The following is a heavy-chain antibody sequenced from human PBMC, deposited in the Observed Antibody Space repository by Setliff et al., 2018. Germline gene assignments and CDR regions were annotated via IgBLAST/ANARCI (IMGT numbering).Heavy chain of an antibody. Sequence: PGESLKISCKASEYSFTTYWIGWVRQMPGKGLEWMGIIYPGDSGTRYSPSFQGQVTISADKSINTAYLQWSSLKASDTAMYYCARRNTAMVYGFDIWGQGTMVTVSS. J-gene: IGHJ3*02. V-gene: IGHV5-51*01. CDR1: EYSFTTYW. CDR2: IYPGDSGT. D-gene: IGHD5-18*01. CDR3: ARRNTAMVYGFDI.